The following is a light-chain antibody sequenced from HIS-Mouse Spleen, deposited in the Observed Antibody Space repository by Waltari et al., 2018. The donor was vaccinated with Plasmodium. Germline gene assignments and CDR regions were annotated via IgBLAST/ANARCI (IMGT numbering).Light chain of an antibody. Sequence: DIVMTQSPDSLAVSLGARATINCKSSQSVLYSSNNKNYLAWYQQKPGQPPKLLIYWASTRESGVPDRFSGSGSGTDFTLTISSLQAEDVAVYYCQQYYSTPLTFGGGPRWRSN. J-gene: IGKJ4*01. V-gene: IGKV4-1*01. CDR1: QSVLYSSNNKNY. CDR3: QQYYSTPLT. CDR2: WAS.